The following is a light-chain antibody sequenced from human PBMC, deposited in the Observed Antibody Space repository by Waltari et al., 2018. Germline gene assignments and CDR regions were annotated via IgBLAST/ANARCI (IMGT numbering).Light chain of an antibody. J-gene: IGLJ1*01. V-gene: IGLV2-23*01. CDR3: CSYAVTNTYV. CDR2: GAT. Sequence: SALTQPASMSGSLGQAITISCTGTTSDIGTHYHVSWYQQHPGRAPTLIIHGATNRPSVVSRLFSGSKSGNTASLTISGLQAEDEADYYCCSYAVTNTYVFGTGTKVTVL. CDR1: TSDIGTHYH.